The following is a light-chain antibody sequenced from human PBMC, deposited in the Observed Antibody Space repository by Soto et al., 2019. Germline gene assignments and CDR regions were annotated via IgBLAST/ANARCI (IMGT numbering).Light chain of an antibody. Sequence: DIQMTQSPSFLSASVGDRVTITCRASQGISNYLVWYQQKPGKAPKLLIYAASTLQSGVPSRFSGSGSGTEFTLTISRLQHEDFATYYCQQLNSYPPFTFGQGTKLEIK. CDR1: QGISNY. V-gene: IGKV1-9*01. CDR2: AAS. CDR3: QQLNSYPPFT. J-gene: IGKJ2*01.